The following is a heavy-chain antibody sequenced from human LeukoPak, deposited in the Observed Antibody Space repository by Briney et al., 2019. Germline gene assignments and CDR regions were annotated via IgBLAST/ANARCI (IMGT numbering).Heavy chain of an antibody. D-gene: IGHD3-16*02. CDR2: INPSGSST. J-gene: IGHJ5*02. V-gene: IGHV1-46*01. Sequence: ASVRVSCKASGYTFTSHYMHWVRQAPGQGLEWMGLINPSGSSTLYAQKFQGRVTMTRDMSTTTDYMELSSLRSEDTAVYYCARDNSVGDIAWWFDPWGQGTLVTVSS. CDR1: GYTFTSHY. CDR3: ARDNSVGDIAWWFDP.